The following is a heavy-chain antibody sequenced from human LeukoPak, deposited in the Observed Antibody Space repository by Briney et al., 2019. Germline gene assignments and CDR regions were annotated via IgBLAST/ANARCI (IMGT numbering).Heavy chain of an antibody. V-gene: IGHV3-48*03. CDR2: IGSTGSTI. CDR3: VRGAGAWFGELTFLFEF. CDR1: GFTFTSYE. D-gene: IGHD3-10*01. J-gene: IGHJ4*01. Sequence: GGSLRLSCAASGFTFTSYEMNWVRQAPGKGLKWVSYIGSTGSTISYADSVKGRFTISRDNGKNSMHLQMNSLRAEDTAVYYCVRGAGAWFGELTFLFEFWGHGTLVTVSS.